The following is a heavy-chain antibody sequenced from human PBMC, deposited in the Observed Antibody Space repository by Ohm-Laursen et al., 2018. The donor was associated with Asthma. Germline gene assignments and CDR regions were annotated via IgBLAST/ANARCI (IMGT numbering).Heavy chain of an antibody. CDR1: GGSIGSDDYY. V-gene: IGHV4-61*08. D-gene: IGHD1-26*01. Sequence: PSDTLSLTCTVSGGSIGSDDYYWSWIRQPPGKGLEWIGNIYYSGSTNYNPSLKSRVAISVDTSTNQFSLKLSSVTAADTDVYYCARFLVGGYYYYGMDVWGQGTTVTVSS. J-gene: IGHJ6*02. CDR2: IYYSGST. CDR3: ARFLVGGYYYYGMDV.